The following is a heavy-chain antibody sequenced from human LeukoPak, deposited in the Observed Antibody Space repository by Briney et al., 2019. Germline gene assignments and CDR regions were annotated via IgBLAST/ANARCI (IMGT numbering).Heavy chain of an antibody. CDR3: AKDMRCTSTSCYGPFDF. J-gene: IGHJ4*02. V-gene: IGHV3-43*02. CDR2: ISGDGGGT. Sequence: GGSLRLSCTASGFTFHDYAMHWVRQVPGQGLEWVSLISGDGGGTDYADSVKGRFTISRDNSKNSLYLQMNSLRTEDTALYFCAKDMRCTSTSCYGPFDFWGQGTLVTVSS. CDR1: GFTFHDYA. D-gene: IGHD2-2*01.